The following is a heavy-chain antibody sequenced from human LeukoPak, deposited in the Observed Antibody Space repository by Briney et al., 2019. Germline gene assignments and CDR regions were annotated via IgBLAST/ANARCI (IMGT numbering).Heavy chain of an antibody. CDR2: INPSGGST. V-gene: IGHV1-46*01. J-gene: IGHJ1*01. CDR3: ATSFDYYDSSGYYSPGSFQH. CDR1: GGTFSSYA. D-gene: IGHD3-22*01. Sequence: GASVTVSCTASGGTFSSYANSWVRQAPGQGLEWMGIINPSGGSTSYAQKFQGRVTMTRDTSTSTVYMELSSLRSEDTAVYYCATSFDYYDSSGYYSPGSFQHWGQGTLVTVSS.